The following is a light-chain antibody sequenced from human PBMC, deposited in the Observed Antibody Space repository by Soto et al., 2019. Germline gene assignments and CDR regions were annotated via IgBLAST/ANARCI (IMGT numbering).Light chain of an antibody. CDR3: QQYDNYPLT. CDR2: DVS. V-gene: IGKV1-5*01. CDR1: QTISDS. Sequence: DIQMTQSPSALSASVGDRVTITCRASQTISDSLAWYQQKPGKAPDLLISDVSSLERGVASRFSGSGSGTEFTLNISSMQPDDFATYYCQQYDNYPLTFGGGTKVDIK. J-gene: IGKJ4*01.